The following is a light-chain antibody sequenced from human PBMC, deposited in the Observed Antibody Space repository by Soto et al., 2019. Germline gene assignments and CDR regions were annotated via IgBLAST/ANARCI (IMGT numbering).Light chain of an antibody. CDR2: DDN. CDR1: SSDVGSYNL. Sequence: QSALAQPASVSGSPGQSISISCTGTSSDVGSYNLVAWYQQHPGKTPKFMTDDDNRRPSAISNRCSGSKSGSTAFLTISGLQAEDEADDDCCSYAGSSRWVFGGGTQL. CDR3: CSYAGSSRWV. V-gene: IGLV2-23*01. J-gene: IGLJ3*02.